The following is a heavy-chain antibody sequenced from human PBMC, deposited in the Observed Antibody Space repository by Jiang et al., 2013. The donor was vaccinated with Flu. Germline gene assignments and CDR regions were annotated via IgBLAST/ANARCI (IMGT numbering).Heavy chain of an antibody. CDR1: GYIFINYI. CDR3: ARAFGGDYAGGGDL. V-gene: IGHV1-3*01. CDR2: INAGNGNT. D-gene: IGHD4-17*01. J-gene: IGHJ6*04. Sequence: CKASGYIFINYIIHWMRQAPGQRLEWMGWINAGNGNTKYSQNFQGRVTITRDTSATTAYMGLSGLGSEDTAVYYCARAFGGDYAGGGDLWGNGTTVTVSS.